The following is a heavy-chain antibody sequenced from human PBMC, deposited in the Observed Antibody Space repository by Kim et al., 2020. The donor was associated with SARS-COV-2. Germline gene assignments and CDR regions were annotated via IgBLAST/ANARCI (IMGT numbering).Heavy chain of an antibody. J-gene: IGHJ5*02. CDR2: IYPGDSDT. D-gene: IGHD3-22*01. V-gene: IGHV5-51*01. CDR3: ARQGGYYDSSGYYYGSWFDP. Sequence: GESLKISCKGSGYSFTSYWIGWVRQMPGKGLEWMGIIYPGDSDTRYSQSFQGQVTISADKSISTAYLQWSSLKASDTAMYYCARQGGYYDSSGYYYGSWFDPWGQGTLVTVSS. CDR1: GYSFTSYW.